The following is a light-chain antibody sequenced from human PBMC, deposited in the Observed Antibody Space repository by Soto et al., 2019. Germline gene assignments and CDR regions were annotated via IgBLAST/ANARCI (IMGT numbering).Light chain of an antibody. CDR1: SHDVGDYDY. CDR2: EVS. V-gene: IGLV2-14*01. Sequence: SVLTQPASVSGSPGQSITISCTGTSHDVGDYDYVSWYQQHPGKAPKILIYEVSNRPSGVSNRFSGSKSGNTASLTISGLQTEDEADYYCSSYRIANTYVFGTGTKVTVL. CDR3: SSYRIANTYV. J-gene: IGLJ1*01.